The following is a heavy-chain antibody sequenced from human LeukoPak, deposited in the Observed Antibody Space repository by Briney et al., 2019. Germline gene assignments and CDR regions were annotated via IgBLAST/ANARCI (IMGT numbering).Heavy chain of an antibody. J-gene: IGHJ4*02. Sequence: PGGSLRLSCAASGFTFSSSAMSWVRQAPGKGLEWVSATGSSGGSSFYADSVKGRFTISRDNSKNTLYLQMNSLRAEDTAVYYCAKEGYSSSWYPDYWGQGTLVTVSS. D-gene: IGHD6-13*01. V-gene: IGHV3-23*01. CDR3: AKEGYSSSWYPDY. CDR1: GFTFSSSA. CDR2: TGSSGGSS.